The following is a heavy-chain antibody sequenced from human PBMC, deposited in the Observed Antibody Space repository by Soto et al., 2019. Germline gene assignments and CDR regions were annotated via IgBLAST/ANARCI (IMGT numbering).Heavy chain of an antibody. CDR3: ATDRKLLWFGRYGMDV. Sequence: ASVKVSCKVSGYTLTELSMHWVRQAPGKGLEWMGGFDPEDGETIYAQKFQGRVTMTEDTSTDTAYMELSSLRSEDTAVYYCATDRKLLWFGRYGMDVWGQGTTVTVSS. CDR1: GYTLTELS. CDR2: FDPEDGET. J-gene: IGHJ6*02. D-gene: IGHD3-10*01. V-gene: IGHV1-24*01.